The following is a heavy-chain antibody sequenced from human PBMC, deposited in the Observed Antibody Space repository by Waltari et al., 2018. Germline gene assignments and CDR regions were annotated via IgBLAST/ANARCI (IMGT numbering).Heavy chain of an antibody. CDR3: ARSGGGTTTFGVAE. CDR2: INPKRGDT. Sequence: QVQLVQSGAEVKKSGASVKVSCKASGYTFTDFFIHWVRQAPGQGLEWMGRINPKRGDTSYAQRFQGRVTMTGDPSITTAYMELTGLRSDDTAIYYCARSGGGTTTFGVAEWGQGSLVTVSS. V-gene: IGHV1-2*06. D-gene: IGHD3-3*01. J-gene: IGHJ4*02. CDR1: GYTFTDFF.